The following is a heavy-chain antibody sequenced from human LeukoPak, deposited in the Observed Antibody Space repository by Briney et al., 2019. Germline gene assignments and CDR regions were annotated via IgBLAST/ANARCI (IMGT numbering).Heavy chain of an antibody. CDR3: ARVSPGIAAAGADAFDI. D-gene: IGHD6-13*01. Sequence: SQTLSLTCTVSGGSISSGSYYWSWLRPPAGKGLEWIGRIYTSGSTNYNPSLKSRVTISVDTSKNQFSLKLSSVTAADTAVYYCARVSPGIAAAGADAFDIWGQGTMVTVSS. J-gene: IGHJ3*02. CDR1: GGSISSGSYY. CDR2: IYTSGST. V-gene: IGHV4-61*02.